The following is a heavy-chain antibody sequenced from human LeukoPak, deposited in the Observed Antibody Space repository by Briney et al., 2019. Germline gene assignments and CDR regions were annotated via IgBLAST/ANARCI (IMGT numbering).Heavy chain of an antibody. D-gene: IGHD4-23*01. CDR3: ARRVVNNRNWYFNL. CDR1: GYRFTNYW. Sequence: GESLKISCKGSGYRFTNYWIGWVRQMPGKGLEWMGIIYPGDSNTRYSPSFQGQVTISADKSINTAYVQWSSLKAPDTAMYYCARRVVNNRNWYFNLWGRGTLVTVSS. V-gene: IGHV5-51*01. J-gene: IGHJ2*01. CDR2: IYPGDSNT.